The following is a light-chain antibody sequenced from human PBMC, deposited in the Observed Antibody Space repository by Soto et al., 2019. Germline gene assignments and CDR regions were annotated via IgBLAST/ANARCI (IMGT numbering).Light chain of an antibody. V-gene: IGKV3-15*01. Sequence: EMVITQTPATLSVSPGERATLSCRASQSVSSNLAWYQHKPGQAPRLLIYGASTRATGIPARFSGSGSGTEFTLTISSLXSEDFAVYYCQQYNNWPPLTFGGGTKVDTK. J-gene: IGKJ4*01. CDR3: QQYNNWPPLT. CDR1: QSVSSN. CDR2: GAS.